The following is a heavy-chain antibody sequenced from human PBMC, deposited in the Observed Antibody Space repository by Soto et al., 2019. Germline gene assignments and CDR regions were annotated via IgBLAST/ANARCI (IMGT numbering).Heavy chain of an antibody. CDR1: GGSISSSSYY. CDR3: APIRITMVRGVILNDY. D-gene: IGHD3-10*01. CDR2: IYYSGST. V-gene: IGHV4-39*01. Sequence: QLQLQESGPGLVKPSETLSLTCTVSGGSISSSSYYWGWIRQPPGKGLEWIGCIYYSGSTYYNPSLKSRVSISVDTSKNQFSLKLSSVTAADTAVYYCAPIRITMVRGVILNDYWGQGTLVTVSS. J-gene: IGHJ4*02.